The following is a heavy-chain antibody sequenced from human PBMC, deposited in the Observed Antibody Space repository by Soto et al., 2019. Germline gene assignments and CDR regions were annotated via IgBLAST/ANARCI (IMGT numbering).Heavy chain of an antibody. Sequence: GGSLRLSCAASGFTFDDYAMHWVRQAPGKGLEWVSGISWNSGSIGYADSVKGRFTISRDNAKNSLYLQMNSLRAEDTALYYCAKDKAARSYYYYMDVWGKGTTVTVS. CDR1: GFTFDDYA. D-gene: IGHD6-6*01. V-gene: IGHV3-9*01. CDR3: AKDKAARSYYYYMDV. J-gene: IGHJ6*03. CDR2: ISWNSGSI.